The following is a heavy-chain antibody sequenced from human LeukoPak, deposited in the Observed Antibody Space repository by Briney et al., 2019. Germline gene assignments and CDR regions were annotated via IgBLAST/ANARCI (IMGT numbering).Heavy chain of an antibody. Sequence: SGESLRLSCAASGFTFSSYWMSWVRQAPRKGLEWVANKKQYGSEKYYEDSVKGRFTISRDNAKNSLYLQMNSLRAEDTAVYYCAREITVTTGWFDPWGQGTLVTVSS. V-gene: IGHV3-7*01. J-gene: IGHJ5*02. D-gene: IGHD4-17*01. CDR3: AREITVTTGWFDP. CDR1: GFTFSSYW. CDR2: KKQYGSEK.